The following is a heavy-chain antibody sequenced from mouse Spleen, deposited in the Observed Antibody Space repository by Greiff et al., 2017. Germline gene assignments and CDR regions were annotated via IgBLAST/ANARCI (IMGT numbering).Heavy chain of an antibody. CDR3: ARRTGKDYYFDY. D-gene: IGHD4-1*01. Sequence: QVQLQQSGPELVKPGASVRISCKASGYTFTSYYIHWVKQRPGQGLEWIGWIYPGNVNTKYNEKFKGKATLTADKSSSTAYMQLSSLTSEDSAVYFCARRTGKDYYFDYWGQGTTLTVSS. V-gene: IGHV1S56*01. J-gene: IGHJ2*01. CDR1: GYTFTSYY. CDR2: IYPGNVNT.